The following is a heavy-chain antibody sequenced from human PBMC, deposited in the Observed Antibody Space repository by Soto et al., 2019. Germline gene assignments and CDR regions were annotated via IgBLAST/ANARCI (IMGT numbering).Heavy chain of an antibody. J-gene: IGHJ4*02. CDR2: ISGSGIST. Sequence: EVQLLESGGGLVQPGGSLRLSCVASGFTFNSYAMNWVRQAPGKGLEWVSGISGSGISTNYADSVKGRFTISRDNSKNTLYLQMNSLSAEDTALYYCAKPAMTTTYCFDFWGQGILVTVSS. CDR3: AKPAMTTTYCFDF. CDR1: GFTFNSYA. V-gene: IGHV3-23*01. D-gene: IGHD4-17*01.